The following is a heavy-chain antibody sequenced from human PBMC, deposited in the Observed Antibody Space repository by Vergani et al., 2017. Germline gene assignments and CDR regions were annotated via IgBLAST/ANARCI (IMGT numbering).Heavy chain of an antibody. CDR3: AREGRGCSSTSCYDYYYYMDV. CDR1: GGTFSSYV. Sequence: QVQLVQSGAEVKKPGSSVKVSCKASGGTFSSYVISWVRQAPGQGLEWMGGFIPILGTANNGQRFKGRVTVTADESRSTAYMELSSLRAKDTAVYYCAREGRGCSSTSCYDYYYYMDVWGKGP. J-gene: IGHJ6*03. V-gene: IGHV1-69*01. CDR2: FIPILGTA. D-gene: IGHD2-2*01.